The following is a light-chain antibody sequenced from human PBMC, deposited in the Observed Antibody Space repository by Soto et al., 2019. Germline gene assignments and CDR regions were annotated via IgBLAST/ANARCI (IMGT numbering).Light chain of an antibody. Sequence: QSALTQPASVSGSPGQSITISCTGTSSDVGSYNLVSWYQQHPGKAPKNIIYEGSKRPSGVSNRFSGSKSGNTASLTISGLQAEDEAEYYCCSYASRSTLVFGTGTKVTVL. CDR1: SSDVGSYNL. J-gene: IGLJ1*01. CDR3: CSYASRSTLV. V-gene: IGLV2-14*02. CDR2: EGS.